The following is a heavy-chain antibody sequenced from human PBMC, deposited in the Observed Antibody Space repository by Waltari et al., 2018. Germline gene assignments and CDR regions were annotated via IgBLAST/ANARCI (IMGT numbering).Heavy chain of an antibody. Sequence: QVQLVESGGGMVQPGRSLRLSCAASEFTFSSYAMHWVRQAPGKGVEWVTVNLYNGRNIYYVDSVKGRFPISRDNSKNMLYLQMNSLRDEDTAVYYCARDYCDRTKGHGMDVLGQGTTVTVSS. CDR2: NLYNGRNI. V-gene: IGHV3-30*04. CDR3: ARDYCDRTKGHGMDV. CDR1: EFTFSSYA. J-gene: IGHJ6*02. D-gene: IGHD3-22*01.